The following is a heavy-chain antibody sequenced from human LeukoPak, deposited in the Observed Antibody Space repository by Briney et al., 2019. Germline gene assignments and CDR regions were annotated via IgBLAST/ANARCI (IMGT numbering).Heavy chain of an antibody. V-gene: IGHV3-7*01. CDR3: ARVVYTGNGNLY. CDR1: GLTFSNYW. J-gene: IGHJ4*02. Sequence: GGSLRLSCAGSGLTFSNYWMTWVRQVPGKGLEWVANINEHGSKKYYLASVKGRFTISRDDAKNSLYLQMNSLRPEDTAIYYCARVVYTGNGNLYWGQGTLVTVSS. CDR2: INEHGSKK. D-gene: IGHD4-23*01.